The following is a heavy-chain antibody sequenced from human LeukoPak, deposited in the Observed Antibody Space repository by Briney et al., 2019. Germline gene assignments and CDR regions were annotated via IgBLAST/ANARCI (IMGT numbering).Heavy chain of an antibody. V-gene: IGHV3-30*02. D-gene: IGHD3-10*01. CDR3: AKDDGGFGEFFDY. Sequence: GGSLRLFCAASGFTFSSYGMHWVRQAPGKGLEWVAFIRYDGSNKYYADSVKGRFPISRDNSKNTLYLQMNSLRAEDTAVYYCAKDDGGFGEFFDYWGQGTLVTVSS. CDR1: GFTFSSYG. CDR2: IRYDGSNK. J-gene: IGHJ4*02.